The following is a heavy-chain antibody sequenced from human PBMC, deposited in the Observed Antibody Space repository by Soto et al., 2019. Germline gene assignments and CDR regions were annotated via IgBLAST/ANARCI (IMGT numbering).Heavy chain of an antibody. CDR1: GGSFSGYD. Sequence: PSETLSLTCAVYGGSFSGYDLSWIRQPPGKGLEWIGYIYYSGSTNYNPSLKSRVTISVDTSKNQFSLKLSSVTAADTAVYYCAREAGATEYYYYGMDVWGQGTTVTVSS. CDR2: IYYSGST. D-gene: IGHD1-26*01. CDR3: AREAGATEYYYYGMDV. J-gene: IGHJ6*02. V-gene: IGHV4-59*01.